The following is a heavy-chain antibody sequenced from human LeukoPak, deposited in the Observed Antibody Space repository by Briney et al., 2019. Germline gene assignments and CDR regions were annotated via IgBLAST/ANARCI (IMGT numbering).Heavy chain of an antibody. CDR2: IYPADGDT. J-gene: IGHJ4*02. CDR1: EFSFTSYW. Sequence: GESLKISCKGSEFSFTSYWIAWVRQMPGRGLEYMAIIYPADGDTRYSPSFQGQVTISADTSISTAYLQWSSLKASDIAIYFCARLRSGYGSGSFDYWGQGTPITVSS. V-gene: IGHV5-51*01. CDR3: ARLRSGYGSGSFDY. D-gene: IGHD3-10*01.